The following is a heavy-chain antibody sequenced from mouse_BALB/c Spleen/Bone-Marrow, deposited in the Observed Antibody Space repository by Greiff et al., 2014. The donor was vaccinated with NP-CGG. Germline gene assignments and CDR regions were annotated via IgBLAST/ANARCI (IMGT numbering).Heavy chain of an antibody. D-gene: IGHD1-1*01. CDR2: ISDGGSYT. CDR1: GFTFSDYY. CDR3: ARDSYYYGSSCWYFDV. J-gene: IGHJ1*01. V-gene: IGHV5-4*02. Sequence: EVQVVESGGGLVKPGGSLKLSCAASGFTFSDYYMYWVRQTPEKGLEWAATISDGGSYTYYPDSVKGRFTISRDNAKNSLYLQMTSLKSEDTAMYYCARDSYYYGSSCWYFDVWGAGTTVTVSS.